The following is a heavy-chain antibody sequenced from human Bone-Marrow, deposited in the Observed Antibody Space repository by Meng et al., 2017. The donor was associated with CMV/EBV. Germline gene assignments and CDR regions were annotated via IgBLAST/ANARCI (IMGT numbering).Heavy chain of an antibody. CDR1: GFTFSSYD. V-gene: IGHV3-13*03. CDR3: AKDFLRNWPDY. Sequence: GESLKISCAACGFTFSSYDMHWVRQATGKGLEWVSAIGTAGDTYYPGSVKGQFTISRENAKNSLYLQMNSLRAGDTAVYYCAKDFLRNWPDYWGQGTLVTVSS. J-gene: IGHJ4*02. CDR2: IGTAGDT. D-gene: IGHD3-3*01.